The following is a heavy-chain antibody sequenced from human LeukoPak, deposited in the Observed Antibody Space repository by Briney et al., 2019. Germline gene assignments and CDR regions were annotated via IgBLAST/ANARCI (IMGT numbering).Heavy chain of an antibody. J-gene: IGHJ1*01. CDR1: GFTFSNYW. CDR3: ARQGSYGDLAGYFQD. Sequence: PGGSLRLSCAASGFTFSNYWMHWVRQAPGKGLVWVSRINSDGINTSYADSVKGRFTISRDNTKNTLNLQMNSLRAEDTAVYYCARQGSYGDLAGYFQDWGQGTLVTVSS. CDR2: INSDGINT. D-gene: IGHD3-10*01. V-gene: IGHV3-74*01.